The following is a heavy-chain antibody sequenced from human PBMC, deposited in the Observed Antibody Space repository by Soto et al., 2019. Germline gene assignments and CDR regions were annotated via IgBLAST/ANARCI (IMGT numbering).Heavy chain of an antibody. CDR3: ARFNWYFDL. CDR2: IYYSGST. CDR1: GGSISSYY. Sequence: QVQLQESGPGLVKPSETLSLTCTVPGGSISSYYWSWIRQPPGKGLEWIGYIYYSGSTNYNPSLKSRVTISVDTSKNQFSLKLSSVTAADTAVYYCARFNWYFDLWGRGTLVTVSS. J-gene: IGHJ2*01. V-gene: IGHV4-59*08.